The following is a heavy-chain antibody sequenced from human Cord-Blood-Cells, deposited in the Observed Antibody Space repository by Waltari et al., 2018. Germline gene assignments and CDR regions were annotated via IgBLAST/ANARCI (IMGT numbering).Heavy chain of an antibody. CDR1: GFTFSSYA. J-gene: IGHJ6*02. D-gene: IGHD1-26*01. CDR3: ARVLKAGSGYGMDV. V-gene: IGHV3-30*04. Sequence: QVQLVESGGGVVQPGRSLRLSCAASGFTFSSYAMHWFRQAPGKGLEWVAVISYDGSNKYYADSVKGRFTISRDNSKNTLYLQMNSLRAEDTAVYYCARVLKAGSGYGMDVWGQGTTVTVSS. CDR2: ISYDGSNK.